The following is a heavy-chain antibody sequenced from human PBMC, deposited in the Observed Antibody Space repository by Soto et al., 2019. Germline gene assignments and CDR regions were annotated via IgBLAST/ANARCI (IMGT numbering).Heavy chain of an antibody. CDR2: ISAYNGNT. D-gene: IGHD3-3*01. Sequence: ASLKVSCKASGYTFNSYGISWVRQAPGQGLEWMGWISAYNGNTNYAQKLQGRVTMTTDTSTSTAYMELRSLRSDDTAVYYCARDPSPYYDFWSGSHFDYWGQGTLVTVSS. V-gene: IGHV1-18*01. J-gene: IGHJ4*02. CDR1: GYTFNSYG. CDR3: ARDPSPYYDFWSGSHFDY.